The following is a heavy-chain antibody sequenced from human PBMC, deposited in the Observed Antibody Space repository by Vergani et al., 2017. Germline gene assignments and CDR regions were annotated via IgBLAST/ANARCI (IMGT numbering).Heavy chain of an antibody. D-gene: IGHD7-27*01. CDR3: CGEGVADAFDI. J-gene: IGHJ3*02. CDR2: INSDGSST. V-gene: IGHV3-74*01. Sequence: EVQLVESGGGLVQPGGSLRLSCAASGFTFSSYWMHWVRQAPGKGLVWVSRINSDGSSTSYADSVKGRFTISRDNAKNTLYLQMNSLRAEDTAVYYCCGEGVADAFDIWGQGKMVTVSS. CDR1: GFTFSSYW.